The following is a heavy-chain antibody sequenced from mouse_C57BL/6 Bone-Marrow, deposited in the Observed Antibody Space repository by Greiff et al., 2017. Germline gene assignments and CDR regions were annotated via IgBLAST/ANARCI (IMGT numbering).Heavy chain of an antibody. CDR3: ARRGYGSPFAY. J-gene: IGHJ3*01. D-gene: IGHD1-1*01. Sequence: EVQRVESGPGLVKPSQSLSLTCSVTGYSITSGYYWNWIRQFPGNKLEWMGYISYDGSNNYNPSLKNLISITRDTSKNQFFLKFNSVTTEDTATYYCARRGYGSPFAYWGQGTLVTVSA. V-gene: IGHV3-6*01. CDR1: GYSITSGYY. CDR2: ISYDGSN.